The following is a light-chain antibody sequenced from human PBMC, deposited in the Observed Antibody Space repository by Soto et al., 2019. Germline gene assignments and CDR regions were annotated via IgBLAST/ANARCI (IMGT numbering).Light chain of an antibody. CDR3: QKYNSAPCT. CDR1: QGISTY. Sequence: DIQMTQSPSSLSASVGDRVTITCRASQGISTYLDWYQQKPGKVPKLLIYAASTLQSGVPSRFSGSASGTDFTLTISSLQPEDVATYYCQKYNSAPCTFGPGTKVDIK. J-gene: IGKJ3*01. CDR2: AAS. V-gene: IGKV1-27*01.